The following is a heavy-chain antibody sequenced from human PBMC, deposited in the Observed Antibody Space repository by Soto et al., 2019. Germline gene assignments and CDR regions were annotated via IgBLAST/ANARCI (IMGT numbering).Heavy chain of an antibody. CDR2: IYYSGST. CDR1: GGSISSSSYY. V-gene: IGHV4-39*01. Sequence: PSETLSLTCTVSGGSISSSSYYWGWIRQPPGKGLEWIGSIYYSGSTYYNPSLKSRVTISVDTSKNQFSLKLSSVTAADTAVYYCARRGYSGYDLGAFDIWGQGTXVTVSS. J-gene: IGHJ3*02. D-gene: IGHD5-12*01. CDR3: ARRGYSGYDLGAFDI.